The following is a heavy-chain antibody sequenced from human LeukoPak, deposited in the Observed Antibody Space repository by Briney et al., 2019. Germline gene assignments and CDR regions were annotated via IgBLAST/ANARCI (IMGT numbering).Heavy chain of an antibody. J-gene: IGHJ4*02. V-gene: IGHV4-31*03. CDR1: GGSISSGGYY. CDR2: IYYSGST. CDR3: ARARGSLGDFDY. Sequence: PSETLSLTCTVSGGSISSGGYYWSWIRQHPGKGLEWIGYIYYSGSTYYNPSLKSRVTISVDTSKNQFSLKLSSVTAADTAVYYCARARGSLGDFDYWGQGTLVTVSS. D-gene: IGHD3-10*01.